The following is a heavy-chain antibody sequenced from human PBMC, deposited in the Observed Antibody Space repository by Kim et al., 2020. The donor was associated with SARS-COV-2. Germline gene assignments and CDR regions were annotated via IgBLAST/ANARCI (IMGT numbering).Heavy chain of an antibody. D-gene: IGHD6-13*01. J-gene: IGHJ4*02. CDR3: AREVVSGQQVYFDY. CDR2: IYYSGST. V-gene: IGHV4-59*13. Sequence: SETLSLTCTVSGGSISSYYWSWIRQPPGKGLEWIGYIYYSGSTNYNPSLKSRVTISVDTSKNQFSLKLSSVTAADTAVYYCAREVVSGQQVYFDYWGQGTLVTVSS. CDR1: GGSISSYY.